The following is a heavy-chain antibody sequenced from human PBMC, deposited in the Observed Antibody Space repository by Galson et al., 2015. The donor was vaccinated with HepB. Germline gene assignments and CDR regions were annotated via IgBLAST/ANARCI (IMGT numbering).Heavy chain of an antibody. J-gene: IGHJ5*02. V-gene: IGHV3-23*01. D-gene: IGHD3-16*02. CDR3: AKGPSDYVWGSSRNWFDP. CDR2: ISGSGTRR. Sequence: SLRLSCAASGFTFSSYAMSWVRQAPGKGLEWVSAISGSGTRRDYADSVRGRFTISRDKSTNTLSLQMNSLGVEDTAVYYCAKGPSDYVWGSSRNWFDPWGQGTLVTVSS. CDR1: GFTFSSYA.